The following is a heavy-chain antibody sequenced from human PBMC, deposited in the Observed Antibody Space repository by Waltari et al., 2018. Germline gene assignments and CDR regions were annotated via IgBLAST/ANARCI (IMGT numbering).Heavy chain of an antibody. CDR2: ISSSSSTI. CDR1: GFTFSSYS. Sequence: EVQLVESGGGLVQPGGSLRLSCAASGFTFSSYSMNWVRQAPGKGLEWVSYISSSSSTIDYADSVKGRFTIARDNAKNSLYLQMNSLRAEDTAVYYCASRIAVAGNWGQGTLVTVSS. CDR3: ASRIAVAGN. J-gene: IGHJ4*02. V-gene: IGHV3-48*04. D-gene: IGHD6-19*01.